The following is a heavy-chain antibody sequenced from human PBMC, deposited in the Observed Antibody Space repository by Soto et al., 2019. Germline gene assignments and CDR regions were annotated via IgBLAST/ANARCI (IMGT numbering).Heavy chain of an antibody. CDR3: ARDSVAAAGGFDY. Sequence: SETLSLTCAVYGGSFSGYYWSWIRQPPGKGLEWIGEVNHSGSTNYNPSLKSRVTISVDTSKNQFSLKLSSVTAADTAVYYCARDSVAAAGGFDYWGQGTLVTVSS. CDR1: GGSFSGYY. D-gene: IGHD6-13*01. J-gene: IGHJ4*02. CDR2: VNHSGST. V-gene: IGHV4-34*01.